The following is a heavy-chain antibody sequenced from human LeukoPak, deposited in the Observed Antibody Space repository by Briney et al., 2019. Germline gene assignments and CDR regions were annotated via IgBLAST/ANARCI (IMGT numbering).Heavy chain of an antibody. Sequence: SQTLSLTCAVSGGSISSGGYSWSWIRQPPGKGLEWIGYIYHSGSTYYNPSLKSRVTISVDRSKNQFSLKLSSVTAADTAVYYCATRYYGGNSEDGIGDAFDIWGQGTMVTVSS. CDR1: GGSISSGGYS. V-gene: IGHV4-30-2*01. CDR3: ATRYYGGNSEDGIGDAFDI. CDR2: IYHSGST. D-gene: IGHD4-23*01. J-gene: IGHJ3*02.